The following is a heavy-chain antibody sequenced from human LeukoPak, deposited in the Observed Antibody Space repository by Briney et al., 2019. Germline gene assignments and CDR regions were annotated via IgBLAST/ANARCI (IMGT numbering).Heavy chain of an antibody. CDR3: AKERITTTAFDY. D-gene: IGHD4-17*01. CDR1: GFTFTNYR. Sequence: GGALRLSCAASGFTFTNYRMNWVRQAPGEGLEWVSDISGSGGNTHYADSVKGRFTISGDNSKNTLYLQMNSLRAEDTAIYYCAKERITTTAFDYWGQGTLVTVSS. V-gene: IGHV3-23*01. J-gene: IGHJ4*02. CDR2: ISGSGGNT.